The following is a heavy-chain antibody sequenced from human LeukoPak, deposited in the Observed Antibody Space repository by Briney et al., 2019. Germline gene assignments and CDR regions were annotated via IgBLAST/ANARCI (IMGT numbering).Heavy chain of an antibody. V-gene: IGHV3-21*01. CDR1: GFTFSSYA. D-gene: IGHD6-13*01. Sequence: PGGSLRLSCTPSGFTFSSYATSWVRQAPGKGLEWVSAISSSGSYIYYADSVKGRFTISRDNAKNSLYLQMNSLRAEDTAVYYCARPYSSSSGADYWGQGTLVTVSS. J-gene: IGHJ4*02. CDR3: ARPYSSSSGADY. CDR2: ISSSGSYI.